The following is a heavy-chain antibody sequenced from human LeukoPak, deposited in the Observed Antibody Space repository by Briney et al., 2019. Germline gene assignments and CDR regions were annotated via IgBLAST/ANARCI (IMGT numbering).Heavy chain of an antibody. Sequence: GGSLRLSCAASGFTFSIYSMSWVRQAPGKGLEWLSYISTSSTTIYYADSVKGRFTISRDDARNSLSLQMNSLRADDTAVYYCAKEMGYCTGGSCYRWFDSWGQGTLVTVSS. CDR3: AKEMGYCTGGSCYRWFDS. V-gene: IGHV3-48*01. CDR2: ISTSSTTI. CDR1: GFTFSIYS. D-gene: IGHD2-15*01. J-gene: IGHJ5*01.